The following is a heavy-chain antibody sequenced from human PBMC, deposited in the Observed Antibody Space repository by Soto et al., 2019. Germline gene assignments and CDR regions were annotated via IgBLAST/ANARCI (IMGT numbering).Heavy chain of an antibody. J-gene: IGHJ4*02. Sequence: SDTLSLTCTVSGGSISSSSYYWGWIRQPPGKGLEWIGSIYYSGSTYYNPSLKSRVTISVDTSKNQFSLKLSSVTAADTAVYYCARRRRITIFGVVPSLGNYFDYWGQGTLVTVSS. D-gene: IGHD3-3*01. CDR3: ARRRRITIFGVVPSLGNYFDY. V-gene: IGHV4-39*01. CDR2: IYYSGST. CDR1: GGSISSSSYY.